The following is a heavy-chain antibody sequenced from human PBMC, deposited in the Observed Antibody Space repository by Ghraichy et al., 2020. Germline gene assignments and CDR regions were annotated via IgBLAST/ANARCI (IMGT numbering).Heavy chain of an antibody. CDR1: GGSIRGYY. CDR2: IYTSGST. CDR3: ARQRDSNNWYVVDY. Sequence: LETLSLTCTVSGGSIRGYYWTWIRQPPGKGLEWIGYIYTSGSTHYNPSLKSRVNILVDTFKNQFSLNLSSVTAADTAVYYCARQRDSNNWYVVDYWGQGTLVTVSA. J-gene: IGHJ4*02. D-gene: IGHD6-13*01. V-gene: IGHV4-4*09.